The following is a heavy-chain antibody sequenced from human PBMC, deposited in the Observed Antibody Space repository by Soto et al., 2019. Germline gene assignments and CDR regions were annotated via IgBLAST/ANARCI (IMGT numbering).Heavy chain of an antibody. D-gene: IGHD1-26*01. V-gene: IGHV4-39*01. CDR2: IYYSGST. CDR3: ARHQEVGATTPVDY. Sequence: QLQLQESGPGLVKPSETLSLTCTVSGGSISSSSYYWGWIRQPPGKGLEWIGSIYYSGSTYYNPSLKSRVTISVDTSKNQFSLKLSSVTAADTAVYYCARHQEVGATTPVDYWGQGTLVTVSS. CDR1: GGSISSSSYY. J-gene: IGHJ4*02.